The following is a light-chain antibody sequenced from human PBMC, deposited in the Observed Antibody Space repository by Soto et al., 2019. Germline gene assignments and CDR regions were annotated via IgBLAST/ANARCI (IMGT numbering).Light chain of an antibody. V-gene: IGLV2-11*01. Sequence: QSVLTQPRSVSGSPGQSVTISCTGTSSDIGGYNYVSWYQQHPGKAPKLMIYDVIKRPSGVPDRFSGSKSGNTASLTIYGLQAEDEADYYCSSYAGSYILGVFGGGTKVTVL. CDR1: SSDIGGYNY. CDR3: SSYAGSYILGV. J-gene: IGLJ3*02. CDR2: DVI.